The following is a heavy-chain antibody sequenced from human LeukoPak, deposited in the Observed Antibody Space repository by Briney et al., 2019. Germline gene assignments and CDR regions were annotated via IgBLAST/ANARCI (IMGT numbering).Heavy chain of an antibody. D-gene: IGHD1-26*01. J-gene: IGHJ4*02. CDR2: ISYDGSNK. V-gene: IGHV3-30*03. CDR1: GFTFSSYW. Sequence: GGSLRLSCAASGFTFSSYWMDWVRQAAGKGLEWVAVISYDGSNKYYADSVKGRFTISRDNSKNTLYLQMNSLRAEDTAVYYCARSYSGSYYRLFDYWGQGTLVTVSS. CDR3: ARSYSGSYYRLFDY.